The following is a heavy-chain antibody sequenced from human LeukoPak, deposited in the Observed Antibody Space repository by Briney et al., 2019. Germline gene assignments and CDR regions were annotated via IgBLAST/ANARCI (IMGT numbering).Heavy chain of an antibody. CDR2: IIPIFGTA. CDR1: GGTFSSYA. Sequence: ASVKVSCKASGGTFSSYAISWVRQAPGQGLEWMGGIIPIFGTANYAQKFQGRVTITADESTSTAYMELSSLRSEDTAVYYCVRAGAIFGVVKHYYYYMDVWGKGTTVTVSS. D-gene: IGHD3-3*01. J-gene: IGHJ6*03. V-gene: IGHV1-69*13. CDR3: VRAGAIFGVVKHYYYYMDV.